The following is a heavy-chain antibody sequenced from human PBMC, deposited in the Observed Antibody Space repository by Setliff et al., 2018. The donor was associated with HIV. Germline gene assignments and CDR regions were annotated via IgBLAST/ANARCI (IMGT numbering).Heavy chain of an antibody. D-gene: IGHD3-10*01. CDR2: INPSGGST. V-gene: IGHV1-46*01. CDR1: GYTFTGYY. Sequence: ASVKVSCKASGYTFTGYYMHWVRQAPGQGLEWMGIINPSGGSTRNAQKFQGRVTITRDMSTSTAYMELSSLRSEDTAVYYCARRAGGSGSPIAYWGQGTLVTVSS. J-gene: IGHJ4*02. CDR3: ARRAGGSGSPIAY.